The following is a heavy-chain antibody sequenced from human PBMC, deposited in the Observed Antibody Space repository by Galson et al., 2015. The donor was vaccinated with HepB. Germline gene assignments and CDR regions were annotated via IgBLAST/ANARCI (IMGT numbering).Heavy chain of an antibody. D-gene: IGHD2-2*02. Sequence: SLRLSCAASGFTFGDYAMSWFRQAPGKGLEWVGFIRSKAYGGTTEYAASVKGRFTISRDDSKSIAYLQMNSLKTEDTAVYYCTRENQLLYSFYYYYYMDVWGKGTTVTVSS. CDR3: TRENQLLYSFYYYYYMDV. J-gene: IGHJ6*03. CDR1: GFTFGDYA. CDR2: IRSKAYGGTT. V-gene: IGHV3-49*03.